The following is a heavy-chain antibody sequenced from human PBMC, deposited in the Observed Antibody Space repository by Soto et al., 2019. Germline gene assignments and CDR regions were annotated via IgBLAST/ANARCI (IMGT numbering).Heavy chain of an antibody. CDR3: ARGLRYCSSTNCPNCFDP. V-gene: IGHV2-5*02. CDR2: IYWDDDK. J-gene: IGHJ5*02. D-gene: IGHD2-2*01. CDR1: GFSLSTSGVG. Sequence: SGPTLVNPTQTLTLTCSFSGFSLSTSGVGVDWIRQPPGKALEWLALIYWDDDKRYSPSLKSRLTITKDTSKNQVVLTMTNMDPVDTATYYCARGLRYCSSTNCPNCFDPWGQGTLVTVSS.